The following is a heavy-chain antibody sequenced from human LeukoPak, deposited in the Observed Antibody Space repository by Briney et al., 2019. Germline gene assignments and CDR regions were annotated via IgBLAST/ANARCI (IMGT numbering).Heavy chain of an antibody. Sequence: SETLSLTCAVYGGSFSGYYWGWIRQPPGKGLEWIGEINHSGSTNYNPSLKSRVTISVDTSKNQFPLKLSSVTAADTAVYYCARERVLFIRDIVVVLAAAYYFDYWGQGTLVTVSS. D-gene: IGHD2-2*01. V-gene: IGHV4-34*01. CDR2: INHSGST. J-gene: IGHJ4*02. CDR3: ARERVLFIRDIVVVLAAAYYFDY. CDR1: GGSFSGYY.